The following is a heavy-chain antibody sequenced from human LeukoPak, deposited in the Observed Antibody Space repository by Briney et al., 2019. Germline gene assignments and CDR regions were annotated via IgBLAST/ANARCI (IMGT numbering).Heavy chain of an antibody. V-gene: IGHV4-59*01. CDR2: IYYSGST. J-gene: IGHJ6*03. CDR3: ARSSGGYYNYYYYYYMDV. CDR1: GGSISSFY. Sequence: SETLSLTCTVSGGSISSFYWSWIRQPPGKGLEWIGYIYYSGSTNYSPSLKSRVTISVDTSKNQFSLRLSSVTAADTAVYYCARSSGGYYNYYYYYYMDVWGKGTTVTVSS. D-gene: IGHD1-26*01.